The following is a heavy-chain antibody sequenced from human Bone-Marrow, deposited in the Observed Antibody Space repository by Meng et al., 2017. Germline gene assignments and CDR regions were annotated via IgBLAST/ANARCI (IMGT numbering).Heavy chain of an antibody. CDR3: ARGGIAAAAIDY. CDR2: MNPNSGNT. D-gene: IGHD6-13*01. J-gene: IGHJ4*02. V-gene: IGHV1-8*03. CDR1: GYTFTSYY. Sequence: ASVKVSCKASGYTFTSYYMHWVRQATGQGLEWMGWMNPNSGNTGYAQKFQGRVTITRNTSISTAYMELSSLRSEDTAVYYCARGGIAAAAIDYWGQGTLVTVSS.